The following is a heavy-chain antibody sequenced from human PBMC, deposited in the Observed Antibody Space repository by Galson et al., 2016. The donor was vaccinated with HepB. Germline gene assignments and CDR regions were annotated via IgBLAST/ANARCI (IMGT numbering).Heavy chain of an antibody. CDR3: ARGRGLWFGEGTPYYGMDV. CDR2: IIPILGTA. D-gene: IGHD3-10*01. Sequence: SVKVSCKASGVTLSNNAVSWVRQAPGQGLELMGGIIPILGTANYAQKFQGRVTITADESTRTAYMELSSLRSEDTAVYYCARGRGLWFGEGTPYYGMDVWGQGTTVTVSS. CDR1: GVTLSNNA. V-gene: IGHV1-69*13. J-gene: IGHJ6*02.